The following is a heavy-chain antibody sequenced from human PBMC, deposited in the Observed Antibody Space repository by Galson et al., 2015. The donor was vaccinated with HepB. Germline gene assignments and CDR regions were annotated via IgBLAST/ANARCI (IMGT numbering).Heavy chain of an antibody. V-gene: IGHV3-11*01. Sequence: LRLSCAASGFTFSDYYMSWIRQAPGKVLEWVSYISSSGSTIYYADSVKGRFTISRDNAKNSLYLQMNSLRAEDTAVYYCAREGVVVVPAAIGGWFDPWGQGTLVTVSS. CDR2: ISSSGSTI. D-gene: IGHD2-2*01. CDR1: GFTFSDYY. J-gene: IGHJ5*02. CDR3: AREGVVVVPAAIGGWFDP.